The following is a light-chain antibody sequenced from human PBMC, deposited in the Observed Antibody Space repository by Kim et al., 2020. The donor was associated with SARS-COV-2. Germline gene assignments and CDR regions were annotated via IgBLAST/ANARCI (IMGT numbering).Light chain of an antibody. CDR1: QSVSSY. CDR2: YAS. Sequence: EIVLTQSTATLYLSPGERATLSCRTSQSVSSYLFWYQQKPGQAPRLLIYYASNRATGIPAKFSGSGSKTDFTLNISSLEPEEFAVYYWLQSRNWTTFAEETKVDI. CDR3: LQSRNWTT. J-gene: IGKJ4*01. V-gene: IGKV3-11*01.